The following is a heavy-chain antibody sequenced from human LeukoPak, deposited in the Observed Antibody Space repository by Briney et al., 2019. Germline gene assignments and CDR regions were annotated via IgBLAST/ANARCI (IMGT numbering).Heavy chain of an antibody. CDR2: VSRSDGTT. J-gene: IGHJ6*02. Sequence: GGSLRLSCAASGFTFTTYAMSWVRQAPGKGLEWVSSVSRSDGTTYYADSVKGRLTISRDNSKNTLHLQMNGLRAEDTAVYYCARGSYGMDVWGQGTTVTVSS. V-gene: IGHV3-23*01. CDR1: GFTFTTYA. CDR3: ARGSYGMDV.